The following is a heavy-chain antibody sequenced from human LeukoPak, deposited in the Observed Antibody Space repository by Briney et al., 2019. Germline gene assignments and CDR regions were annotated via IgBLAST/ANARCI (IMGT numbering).Heavy chain of an antibody. CDR2: IKQDGSQT. Sequence: GSLRLSCAASGFTFRSYWMSWVRQAPGKGLEWVANIKQDGSQTYYVDSVKGRFTISRDNAKDSLYLQMISLRVEDTAVYYCARDRDDFWSNSVAYWGQGTLVTVSS. D-gene: IGHD3-3*01. V-gene: IGHV3-7*01. CDR3: ARDRDDFWSNSVAY. CDR1: GFTFRSYW. J-gene: IGHJ4*02.